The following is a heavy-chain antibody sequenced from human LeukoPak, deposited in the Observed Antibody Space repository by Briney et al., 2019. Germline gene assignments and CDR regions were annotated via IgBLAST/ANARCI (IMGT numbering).Heavy chain of an antibody. CDR2: IRSKTDGGIT. Sequence: GGSLRLSCAASGFAFSNAWMSWVRQAPGKGLEWLGRIRSKTDGGITDYAAPVKGRFTIPRDDSKNTVYLQMNSLKTEDTAVYYCSTLFHFYDSSGYSNFDYWGQGTLVTVSS. CDR3: STLFHFYDSSGYSNFDY. CDR1: GFAFSNAW. J-gene: IGHJ4*02. D-gene: IGHD3-22*01. V-gene: IGHV3-15*01.